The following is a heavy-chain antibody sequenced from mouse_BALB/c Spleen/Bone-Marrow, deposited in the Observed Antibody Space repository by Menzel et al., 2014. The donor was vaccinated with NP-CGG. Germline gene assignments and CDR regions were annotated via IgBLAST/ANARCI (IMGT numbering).Heavy chain of an antibody. Sequence: VQLKQSGAELVKPGASVKLSCTASGFDIKDTYMHWVKQRPEQGLEWIGRIDPANGNTKYDPKFQGKATITADTSSNTAYLQLSSLTPEDTAVYYCATTDSSGVFAYWGQGTLVTVSA. CDR2: IDPANGNT. CDR1: GFDIKDTY. J-gene: IGHJ3*01. V-gene: IGHV14-3*02. D-gene: IGHD3-2*01. CDR3: ATTDSSGVFAY.